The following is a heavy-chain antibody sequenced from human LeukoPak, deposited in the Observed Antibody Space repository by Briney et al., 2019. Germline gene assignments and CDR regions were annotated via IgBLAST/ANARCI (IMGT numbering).Heavy chain of an antibody. Sequence: PGGSLRLSCAASGFTFSSYWMHWVRQAPGKGLVWVSRTKSDGSTTTYADSVKGRFTISRDNAKNTLYLQMNSLRAEDTAVYYCAKDATRTSGWYYFDHWGQGTLVTVSS. D-gene: IGHD6-19*01. V-gene: IGHV3-74*01. CDR1: GFTFSSYW. CDR3: AKDATRTSGWYYFDH. J-gene: IGHJ4*02. CDR2: TKSDGSTT.